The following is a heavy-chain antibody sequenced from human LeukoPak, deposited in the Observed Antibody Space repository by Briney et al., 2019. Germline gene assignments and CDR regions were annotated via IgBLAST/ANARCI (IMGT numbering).Heavy chain of an antibody. Sequence: GGSLRLSCAASGFTFSSYGMHWVRQAPGKGLEWVAFIRYDGSNKYYADSVKGRFTISRDNSKNTLYLQMNSLRAEDTAVYYCAKVDYDSSGYYYYYYMDVWGKGTTVTISS. J-gene: IGHJ6*03. D-gene: IGHD3-22*01. CDR3: AKVDYDSSGYYYYYYMDV. V-gene: IGHV3-30*02. CDR1: GFTFSSYG. CDR2: IRYDGSNK.